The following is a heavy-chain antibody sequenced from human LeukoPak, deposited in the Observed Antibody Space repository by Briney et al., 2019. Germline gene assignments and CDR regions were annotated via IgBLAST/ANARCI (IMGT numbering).Heavy chain of an antibody. J-gene: IGHJ4*02. V-gene: IGHV1-69*13. D-gene: IGHD5-18*01. CDR3: ARDQQVWLPQGYFDY. CDR2: IIPIFGTA. Sequence: ASVKVSCKASGGTFSSYAISWVRQAPGQGLEWMGGIIPIFGTANHAQKFQGRVTITADESTSTAYMELSSLRSEDTAVYYCARDQQVWLPQGYFDYWGQGTLVTVSS. CDR1: GGTFSSYA.